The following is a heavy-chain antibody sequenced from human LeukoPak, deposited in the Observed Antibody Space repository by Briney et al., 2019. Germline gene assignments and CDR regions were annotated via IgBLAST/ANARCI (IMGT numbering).Heavy chain of an antibody. CDR3: ARATWGVGSGRYYYYYMDV. Sequence: SETLSLTCTVSGGSISSYYWSWIRQPAGKGLEWIGRMHTSGSTNYNPSLKSRVTVSVDTSKNQFSLKLSSVTAADTAVYYCARATWGVGSGRYYYYYMDVWGKGTTVTISS. V-gene: IGHV4-4*07. J-gene: IGHJ6*03. CDR2: MHTSGST. CDR1: GGSISSYY. D-gene: IGHD3-10*01.